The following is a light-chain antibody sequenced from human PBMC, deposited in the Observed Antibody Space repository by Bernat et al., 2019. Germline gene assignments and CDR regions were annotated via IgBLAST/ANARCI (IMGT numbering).Light chain of an antibody. CDR3: QSADNSGTYVG. Sequence: SDELTQPPSVSVSPGQTARITCSGDALSKQYAYWYQQKPGQAPVLVIYKDTERPSGIPERFSGSSSGTTVTLTISGVQAEDEADYYCQSADNSGTYVGFGGGTKLTVL. CDR1: ALSKQY. J-gene: IGLJ2*01. V-gene: IGLV3-25*03. CDR2: KDT.